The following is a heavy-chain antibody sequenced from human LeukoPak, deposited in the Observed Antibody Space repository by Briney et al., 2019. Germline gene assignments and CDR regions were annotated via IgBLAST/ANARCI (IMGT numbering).Heavy chain of an antibody. V-gene: IGHV1-8*01. CDR3: ARGKYSGSSYWFDP. J-gene: IGHJ5*02. D-gene: IGHD1-26*01. Sequence: GASVKVSCTASGYTFTNYDINWVRQAIGQGLEWMGWMHPNTDNTGYAQKFQGRVTMTRNTSISTAFMELSSLTSDDTAVYYCARGKYSGSSYWFDPWGQGTLVTVSS. CDR2: MHPNTDNT. CDR1: GYTFTNYD.